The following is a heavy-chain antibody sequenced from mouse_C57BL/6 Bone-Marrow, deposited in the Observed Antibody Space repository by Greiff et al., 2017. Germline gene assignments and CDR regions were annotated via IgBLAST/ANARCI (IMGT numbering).Heavy chain of an antibody. V-gene: IGHV14-4*01. Sequence: VQLQQSGAELVRPGASVKLSCTASGFTITDDSMHWVKQSPEQGLEWIGRIDPENGDTEYASKFQGKATITADKSSNTAYVELSRLTSEDTAVYDCATSDNYSGGYFDYWGQGTTLTVSA. CDR1: GFTITDDS. CDR2: IDPENGDT. J-gene: IGHJ2*01. CDR3: ATSDNYSGGYFDY. D-gene: IGHD2-12*01.